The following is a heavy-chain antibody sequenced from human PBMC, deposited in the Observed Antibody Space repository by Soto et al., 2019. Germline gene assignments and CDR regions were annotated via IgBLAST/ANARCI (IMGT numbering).Heavy chain of an antibody. CDR1: GYTFTNYG. Sequence: QVQLVQSGAEVKKPGASVKVSCKASGYTFTNYGISWVRQAPGQGLEWMGWISAYNGNTNYAQKLQGRVTMTTDTSTSASYMALRSRRSDDTAVYYCASSCNSSQWRYGMDVWGQGTTVTVSS. J-gene: IGHJ6*02. CDR2: ISAYNGNT. CDR3: ASSCNSSQWRYGMDV. D-gene: IGHD2-2*01. V-gene: IGHV1-18*01.